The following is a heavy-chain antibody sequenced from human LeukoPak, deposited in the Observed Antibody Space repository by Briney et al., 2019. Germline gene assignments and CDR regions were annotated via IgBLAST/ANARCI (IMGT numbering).Heavy chain of an antibody. V-gene: IGHV3-48*04. J-gene: IGHJ6*03. CDR1: GFTFSSYS. D-gene: IGHD6-6*01. Sequence: GGSLRLSCAASGFTFSSYSMNWVRQAPGKGLEWVSYISSSSSTIHYADSVKGRFTISRDNAKNSLYLQMNSLRAEDTAVYYCARESGSSSSRSYYYYYMDVWGKGTTVTVSS. CDR2: ISSSSSTI. CDR3: ARESGSSSSRSYYYYYMDV.